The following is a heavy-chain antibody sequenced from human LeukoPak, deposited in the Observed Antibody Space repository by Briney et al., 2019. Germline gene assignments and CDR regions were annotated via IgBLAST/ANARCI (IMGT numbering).Heavy chain of an antibody. CDR3: AKDHESDGYPCLDH. CDR2: IIPILGIA. J-gene: IGHJ4*02. Sequence: AASVKVSCKASGGTFSSYAISWVRQAPGQGLEWMGRIIPILGIANYAQKFQGRVTITADKSTSTAYMELSSLRAEDTAVYYCAKDHESDGYPCLDHWGLGTLVTVSS. D-gene: IGHD3-22*01. V-gene: IGHV1-69*04. CDR1: GGTFSSYA.